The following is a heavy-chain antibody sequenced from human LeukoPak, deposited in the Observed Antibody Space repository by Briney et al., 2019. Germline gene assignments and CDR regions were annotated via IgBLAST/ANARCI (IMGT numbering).Heavy chain of an antibody. CDR1: GGSISSGGYS. CDR2: IYHSGST. V-gene: IGHV4-30-2*01. Sequence: SETLSLTCAVSGGSISSGGYSWSWIRQPPGKGLEWIGYIYHSGSTYYNPSLKSRVTISVDRSKNQFSLKLSSVTAADTAVYYCARSRPAGSGSYPLDYWGQGTLVTVSS. CDR3: ARSRPAGSGSYPLDY. D-gene: IGHD3-10*01. J-gene: IGHJ4*02.